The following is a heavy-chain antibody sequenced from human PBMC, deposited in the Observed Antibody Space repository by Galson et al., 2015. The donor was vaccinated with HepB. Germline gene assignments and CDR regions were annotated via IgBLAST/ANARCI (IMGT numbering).Heavy chain of an antibody. CDR1: GFSLPTSGVI. Sequence: PALVKPTQTLTLTCTFSGFSLPTSGVIVGWIRQPPGKALEWLALIYWDDDKRYSSSLRSSLTITKDTSKNRVVLTMTNMDPMDTATYYCAHSTTNWAVGFDYWGQGILVTVSA. CDR2: IYWDDDK. V-gene: IGHV2-5*02. J-gene: IGHJ4*02. CDR3: AHSTTNWAVGFDY. D-gene: IGHD1-1*01.